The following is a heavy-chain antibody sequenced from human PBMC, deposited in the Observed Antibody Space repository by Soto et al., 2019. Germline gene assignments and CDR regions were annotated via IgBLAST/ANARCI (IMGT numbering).Heavy chain of an antibody. Sequence: PGGSPRLSCAASGFTFSSYSMNWVRQAPGKGLEWVSSISSSSSYIYYADSVKGRFTISRDNAKNSLYLQMNSLRAEDTAVYYCAREKGYCSSTSCYRGHYYYYYGMDIWGQGTTVTVSS. J-gene: IGHJ6*02. CDR1: GFTFSSYS. V-gene: IGHV3-21*01. CDR2: ISSSSSYI. CDR3: AREKGYCSSTSCYRGHYYYYYGMDI. D-gene: IGHD2-2*02.